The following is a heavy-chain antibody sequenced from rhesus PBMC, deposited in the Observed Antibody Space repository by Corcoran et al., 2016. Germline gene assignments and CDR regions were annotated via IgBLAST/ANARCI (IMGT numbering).Heavy chain of an antibody. Sequence: QVQLQESGPGLLKPPDTLSLTCAVSGGSIRGGYGWGWFRQPPGKGLVWMGKSKRSKGNTYYNPALKSRVPISTDMSKNQFSLKLSSVTAADTAVYYCARDSGSWAFDYWGQGVLVTVSS. CDR2: SKRSKGNT. J-gene: IGHJ4*01. CDR3: ARDSGSWAFDY. D-gene: IGHD6-25*01. CDR1: GGSIRGGYG. V-gene: IGHV4S7*01.